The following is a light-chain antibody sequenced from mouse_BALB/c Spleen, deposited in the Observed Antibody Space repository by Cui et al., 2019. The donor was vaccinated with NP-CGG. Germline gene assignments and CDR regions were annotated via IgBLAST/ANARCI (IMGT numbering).Light chain of an antibody. CDR1: TGAITTSNY. V-gene: IGLV1*01. CDR3: ALWYNNRWV. Sequence: QAVVTQESAPTTLPGESVTLTCRSNTGAITTSNYTCCVQKKHDLLFTGLIGGTNSRAPGVPARFSGSLIEDKAALTITGAQTEDETLYFCALWYNNRWVFGGGTKLTVL. CDR2: GTN. J-gene: IGLJ1*01.